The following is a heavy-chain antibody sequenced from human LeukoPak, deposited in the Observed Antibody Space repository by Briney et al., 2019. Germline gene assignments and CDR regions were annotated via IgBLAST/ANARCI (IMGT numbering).Heavy chain of an antibody. V-gene: IGHV1-2*02. Sequence: ASVKVSCKASGYTFTGYYIHWVRQAPGQGLEWMGWINPDSGGTNYAQVFQGRVTMTRDTSISTAYMELNRLRSDDTAVYYCARVASAVYSDYWGQGTLVTVSS. J-gene: IGHJ4*02. CDR1: GYTFTGYY. CDR2: INPDSGGT. CDR3: ARVASAVYSDY.